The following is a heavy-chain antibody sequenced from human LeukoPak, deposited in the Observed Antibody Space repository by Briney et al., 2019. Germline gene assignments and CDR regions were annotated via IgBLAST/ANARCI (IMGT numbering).Heavy chain of an antibody. Sequence: GGSLRLSCAASGFTFSIYWKSWVRQAPGNGLEWVANIMQDGSENYYVDAVKCRFTITIDNAKNSLYLQLDSLRAEDTAVYYCARDLYRGGPDSWGQGTLATVSS. CDR3: ARDLYRGGPDS. V-gene: IGHV3-7*01. CDR2: IMQDGSEN. J-gene: IGHJ4*02. D-gene: IGHD3-10*01. CDR1: GFTFSIYW.